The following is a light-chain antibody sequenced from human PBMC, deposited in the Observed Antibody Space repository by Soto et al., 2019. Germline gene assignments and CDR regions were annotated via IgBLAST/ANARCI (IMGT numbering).Light chain of an antibody. J-gene: IGKJ2*01. CDR2: DAS. V-gene: IGKV1-5*01. Sequence: DIQMTQTPSTLSASIGERVTFTCRASKSVSSWVAWYQQKPGKAPKLLIYDASDLESGVPSRFSGRGSVTEFTLTITSLQPDDFATYYCQQYHSYSYTFGQGTKLQI. CDR3: QQYHSYSYT. CDR1: KSVSSW.